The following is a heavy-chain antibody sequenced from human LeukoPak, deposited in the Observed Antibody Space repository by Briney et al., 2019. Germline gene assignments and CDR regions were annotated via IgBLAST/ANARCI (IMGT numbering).Heavy chain of an antibody. CDR2: IWYGGTNE. D-gene: IGHD4-23*01. Sequence: GRSLRLSCAASGFSFSNYGMHWVRQAPGKGLEWVAVIWYGGTNEYYADSVKGRFTISRDDSKNTLFLQMNSLRAEDSAVYYCARSYYAGNSGTIDYWGQGTLVTVSS. J-gene: IGHJ4*02. CDR3: ARSYYAGNSGTIDY. CDR1: GFSFSNYG. V-gene: IGHV3-33*01.